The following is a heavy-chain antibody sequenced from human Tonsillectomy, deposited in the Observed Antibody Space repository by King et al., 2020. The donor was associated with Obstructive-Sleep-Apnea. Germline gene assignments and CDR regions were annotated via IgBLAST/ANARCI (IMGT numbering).Heavy chain of an antibody. D-gene: IGHD3-3*01. Sequence: VQLVESGGGLVQPGGSLRLSCSASGFTFSSYAMHWVRQAPGKGLEYVSAISSNGGSTYYADSVKGRFTISRDNSKNTLYLQMSSLRAEDTAVYYCVKDLVVWSGYSASWDAFDIWGQGTMVTVSS. CDR2: ISSNGGST. CDR1: GFTFSSYA. V-gene: IGHV3-64D*06. J-gene: IGHJ3*02. CDR3: VKDLVVWSGYSASWDAFDI.